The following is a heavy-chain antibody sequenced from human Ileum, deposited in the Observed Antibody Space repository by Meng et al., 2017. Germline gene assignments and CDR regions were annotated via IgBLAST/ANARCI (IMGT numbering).Heavy chain of an antibody. V-gene: IGHV1-46*02. Sequence: QVLLVQSAAEMKTPGASVKVSCKASGYTFNSYYMHWVRHAPGQGLEWMGIINPSGGSTSHAQKFQGRVTMTRDTSTSTVYMELSSLRSEDTDVYYCARVGAVASFDYWGQGTLVTVSS. D-gene: IGHD6-19*01. CDR2: INPSGGST. J-gene: IGHJ4*02. CDR3: ARVGAVASFDY. CDR1: GYTFNSYY.